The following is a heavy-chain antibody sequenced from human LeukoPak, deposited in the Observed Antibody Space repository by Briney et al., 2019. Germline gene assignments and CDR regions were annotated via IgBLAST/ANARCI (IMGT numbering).Heavy chain of an antibody. CDR1: GFTFTSYW. D-gene: IGHD3-10*01. CDR3: ARDMSSWTMVRGLSNWFGH. Sequence: GGSLRLSCAASGFTFTSYWMHWVRQAPGKGLVWVSRVNSDGSSTTYADSVKGRFTISRDNAKNMLYLQMNSLRAEDTAVYYCARDMSSWTMVRGLSNWFGHWGQGTLVTVSS. V-gene: IGHV3-74*01. J-gene: IGHJ5*02. CDR2: VNSDGSST.